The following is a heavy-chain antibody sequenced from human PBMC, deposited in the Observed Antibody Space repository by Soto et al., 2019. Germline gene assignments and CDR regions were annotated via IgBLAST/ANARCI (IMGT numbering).Heavy chain of an antibody. CDR1: GYTFTSYD. Sequence: ASVKVSCKASGYTFTSYDINWVRQATGQGLEWMGWMNPNSGNTGYAQKFQGRVTMTRNTSISTAYMELSSLRSEDTAVYYCARGEVDCSSTSCKAGWFDPWGQGTLVTVSS. V-gene: IGHV1-8*01. J-gene: IGHJ5*02. D-gene: IGHD2-2*01. CDR2: MNPNSGNT. CDR3: ARGEVDCSSTSCKAGWFDP.